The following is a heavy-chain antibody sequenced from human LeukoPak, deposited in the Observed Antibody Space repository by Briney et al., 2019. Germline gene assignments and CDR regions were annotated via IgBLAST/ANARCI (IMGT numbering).Heavy chain of an antibody. CDR2: IGGSGGST. CDR1: GFPFSSYA. D-gene: IGHD3-9*01. Sequence: GGSLRLSCAASGFPFSSYAMSWVRQAPGKGQEWVSAIGGSGGSTYYADSVKGRFTISRDNSKNTLYLQMNSLRAEDTAVYYCAKDLNFAGYIAEYFQHWGQGTLVTVSS. CDR3: AKDLNFAGYIAEYFQH. V-gene: IGHV3-23*01. J-gene: IGHJ1*01.